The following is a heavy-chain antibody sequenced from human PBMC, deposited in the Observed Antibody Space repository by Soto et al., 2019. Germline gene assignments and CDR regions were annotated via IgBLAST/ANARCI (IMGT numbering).Heavy chain of an antibody. CDR2: INSDGSST. CDR3: TGGQDNLAVNFDY. D-gene: IGHD1-1*01. CDR1: GFTFSSYW. V-gene: IGHV3-74*01. Sequence: GGSLRLSCAASGFTFSSYWMHWVRQAPGKGLVWVSRINSDGSSTSYADSVKGRFTISRDNAKNSLYLQMNSLRAEDTAVYYCTGGQDNLAVNFDYWGQGTPVTVSS. J-gene: IGHJ4*02.